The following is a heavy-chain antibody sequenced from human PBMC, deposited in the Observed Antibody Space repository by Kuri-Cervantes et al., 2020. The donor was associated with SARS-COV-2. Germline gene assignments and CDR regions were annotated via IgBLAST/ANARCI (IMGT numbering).Heavy chain of an antibody. J-gene: IGHJ5*02. Sequence: GSLRLSCAASGFTFRTYSMIWVRQAPGKGLEWIAYIYDSGATFYNPSLKSRVTISVDKSNNHLSLKLTSVTAADTAVYYCARGPSVLWNFSWGQGTLVTVSS. CDR1: GFTFRTYS. CDR3: ARGPSVLWNFS. D-gene: IGHD1-7*01. CDR2: IYDSGAT. V-gene: IGHV4-4*02.